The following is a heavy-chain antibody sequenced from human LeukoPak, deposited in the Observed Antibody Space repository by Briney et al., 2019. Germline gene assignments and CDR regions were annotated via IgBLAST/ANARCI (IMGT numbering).Heavy chain of an antibody. J-gene: IGHJ4*02. CDR3: ARYSQGDYDYVWGSYRLYYFDY. Sequence: GRSLRLSCAASGFTFSSYAMSWVRQAPGKGLEWVSAISGSGGSTYYADSVKGRFTISRDNSKNTLYLQMNSLRAEDTAVYYCARYSQGDYDYVWGSYRLYYFDYWGQGTLVTVSS. CDR2: ISGSGGST. D-gene: IGHD3-16*02. V-gene: IGHV3-23*01. CDR1: GFTFSSYA.